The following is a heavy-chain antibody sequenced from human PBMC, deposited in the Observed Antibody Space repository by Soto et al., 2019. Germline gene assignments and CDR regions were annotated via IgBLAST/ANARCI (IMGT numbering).Heavy chain of an antibody. CDR3: AGNVDTAMGDFDY. J-gene: IGHJ4*02. Sequence: AWGSLCLTCAVSGCSISSCNWWWLVRQPPGKGLEWIWASYHSGSTNYNPSLKSRVTISVDKSKNQFSLKLSSVTAADTAVYYCAGNVDTAMGDFDYWGQGTLVT. CDR2: SYHSGST. D-gene: IGHD5-18*01. CDR1: GCSISSCNW. V-gene: IGHV4-4*02.